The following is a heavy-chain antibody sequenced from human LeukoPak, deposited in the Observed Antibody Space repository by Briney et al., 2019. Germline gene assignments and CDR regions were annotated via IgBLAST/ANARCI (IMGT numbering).Heavy chain of an antibody. CDR3: ARYNWNYGARFDP. Sequence: EASVKVSCKASGYTFTSYYMHWVRQAPGQGLEWMGIINPSGGSTSYAQKFQGRVTMTRDTSTSTVYMELNSLRSEDTAVYYCARYNWNYGARFDPWGQGTLVTVSS. D-gene: IGHD1-7*01. CDR2: INPSGGST. V-gene: IGHV1-46*01. CDR1: GYTFTSYY. J-gene: IGHJ5*02.